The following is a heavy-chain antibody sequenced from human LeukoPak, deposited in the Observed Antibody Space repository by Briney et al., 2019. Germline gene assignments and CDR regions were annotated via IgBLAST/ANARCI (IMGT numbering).Heavy chain of an antibody. CDR3: ARDPGDGSCFD. CDR2: IYYSGST. CDR1: GGSISSYY. V-gene: IGHV4-59*01. Sequence: SETLSLTCTVSGGSISSYYWSWIRQPPGKGLERIGYIYYSGSTNYNPSLKSRVTISVDTSKNQFSLKLSSVTAADTAVYYCARDPGDGSCFDWGQGTLVTVSS. D-gene: IGHD2-15*01. J-gene: IGHJ4*02.